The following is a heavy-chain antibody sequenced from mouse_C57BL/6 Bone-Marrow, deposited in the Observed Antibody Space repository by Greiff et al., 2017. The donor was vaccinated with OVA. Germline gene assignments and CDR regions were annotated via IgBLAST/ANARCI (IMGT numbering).Heavy chain of an antibody. D-gene: IGHD4-1*01. CDR1: GFNIKDYY. V-gene: IGHV14-2*01. CDR2: LDPEDGET. Sequence: EVQLQQPGAELVKPGASVKLSCTASGFNIKDYYMHWVKQRTEQGLEWIGRLDPEDGETKYAPKFQGKATITADTSSNTAYLQLSSLTSEDTAVYYCARRLWDGWYFDVWGTGTTVTVSS. CDR3: ARRLWDGWYFDV. J-gene: IGHJ1*03.